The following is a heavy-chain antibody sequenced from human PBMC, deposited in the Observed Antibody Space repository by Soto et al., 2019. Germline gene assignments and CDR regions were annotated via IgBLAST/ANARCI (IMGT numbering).Heavy chain of an antibody. D-gene: IGHD3-3*01. CDR2: ISAYNGNT. Sequence: QVQLVQSGAEVKKPGASVKVSCKASGYTFTSYGISWVRQAPGQGLEWMGWISAYNGNTNDAQKLQGRVTMTTDTSTSTAYMELRSLRSDDTAVYYCARDSLRFLEWLSSEYYYYGMDVWGQGTTVTVSS. V-gene: IGHV1-18*01. CDR3: ARDSLRFLEWLSSEYYYYGMDV. J-gene: IGHJ6*02. CDR1: GYTFTSYG.